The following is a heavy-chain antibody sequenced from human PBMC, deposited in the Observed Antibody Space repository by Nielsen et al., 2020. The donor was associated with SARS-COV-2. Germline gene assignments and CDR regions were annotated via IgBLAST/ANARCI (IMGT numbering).Heavy chain of an antibody. CDR1: GFTFDDYA. CDR3: AKASGSGYSY. V-gene: IGHV3-9*01. Sequence: SLRLSCAASGFTFDDYAMHWVRQAPGKGLEWVSGISWNSGSIAYADSVKGRFTISRDNAKSSLYLQMNSLRAEDTALYYCAKASGSGYSYWGQGTLVTVSS. CDR2: ISWNSGSI. J-gene: IGHJ4*02. D-gene: IGHD3-3*01.